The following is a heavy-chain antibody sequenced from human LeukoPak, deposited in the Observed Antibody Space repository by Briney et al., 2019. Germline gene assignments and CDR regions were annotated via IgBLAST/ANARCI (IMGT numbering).Heavy chain of an antibody. CDR2: IHPNSGGT. D-gene: IGHD3-22*01. CDR1: EYTFTGYY. CDR3: ARWGKYYYDSSGYYY. Sequence: ASVKVSCKASEYTFTGYYMHWVRQAPGQGLEWMGWIHPNSGGTKYAQRFQGRVTVTRDTSISTVYMELSRLRSDDTAVYYCARWGKYYYDSSGYYYWGRGTLVSVSS. J-gene: IGHJ4*02. V-gene: IGHV1-2*02.